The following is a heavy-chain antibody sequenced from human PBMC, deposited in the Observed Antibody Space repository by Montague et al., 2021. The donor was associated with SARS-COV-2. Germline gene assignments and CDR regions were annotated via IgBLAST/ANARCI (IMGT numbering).Heavy chain of an antibody. CDR3: ARNAYNHYGLDV. V-gene: IGHV4-59*08. CDR1: GGSLSTYY. J-gene: IGHJ6*02. CDR2: IDDSGTT. Sequence: SETLSLTCSVSGGSLSTYYWSWIRQPPGKGLEWIGYIDDSGTTRYNPSLRSRATISLDISKNQFSLDLNSVTAADTAVYCCARNAYNHYGLDVWGQGTTVTVSS.